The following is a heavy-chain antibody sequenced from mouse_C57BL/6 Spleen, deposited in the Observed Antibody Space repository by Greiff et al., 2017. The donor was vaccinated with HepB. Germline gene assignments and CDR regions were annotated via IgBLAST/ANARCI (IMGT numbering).Heavy chain of an antibody. CDR2: IDPSDSYT. Sequence: VQLQQPGAELVRPGTSVKLSCKASGYTFTSYWMHWVKQRPGQGLEWIGVIDPSDSYTNYNQKFKGKATLTVDTSSSTAYMQLSSLTSEDSAVYYCARSGVYDYDWFAYGGQGTLVTVSA. J-gene: IGHJ3*01. CDR1: GYTFTSYW. D-gene: IGHD2-4*01. V-gene: IGHV1-59*01. CDR3: ARSGVYDYDWFAY.